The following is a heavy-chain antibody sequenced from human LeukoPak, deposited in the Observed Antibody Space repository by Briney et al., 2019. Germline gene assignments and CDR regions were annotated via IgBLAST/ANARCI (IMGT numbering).Heavy chain of an antibody. CDR2: ISWNSGSI. Sequence: GRSLRLSCAASGFTFDDYAMHWVPQAPGKGLEWVSGISWNSGSIGYADSVKGRFTISRDNAKSSLYLRMNSLRAQGMALYFCANAGVRDSSGWCYFDYWGQGTMVTVSS. D-gene: IGHD6-19*01. CDR1: GFTFDDYA. J-gene: IGHJ4*02. V-gene: IGHV3-9*03. CDR3: ANAGVRDSSGWCYFDY.